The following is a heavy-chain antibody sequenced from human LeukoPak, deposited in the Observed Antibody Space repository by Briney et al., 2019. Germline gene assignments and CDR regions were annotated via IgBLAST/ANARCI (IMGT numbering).Heavy chain of an antibody. CDR1: GGSFSGYY. D-gene: IGHD3-10*01. CDR2: INHSGST. Sequence: SETLSLTCAVYGGSFSGYYWSWIRQPPGKGLEWIGEINHSGSTNYNPSLKSRVTISVDTSKNQFSLKLSSVTAADTAVYYCARNKISYGSGSYYNYYYYYMDVWGKGTTVTISS. V-gene: IGHV4-34*01. J-gene: IGHJ6*03. CDR3: ARNKISYGSGSYYNYYYYYMDV.